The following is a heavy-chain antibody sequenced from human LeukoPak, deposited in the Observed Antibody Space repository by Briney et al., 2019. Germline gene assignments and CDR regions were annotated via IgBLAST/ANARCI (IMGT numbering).Heavy chain of an antibody. Sequence: GSLRLSCAAYGFTFSNAWMSWVRQAPGKGLEWVGRIKSKTDGGTTDYAAPVKGRFTISRDDSKNTLYLQMNSLKTEDTAVYYCTTDPSYEVVGANDYWGQGTLVTVSS. CDR3: TTDPSYEVVGANDY. CDR2: IKSKTDGGTT. J-gene: IGHJ4*02. D-gene: IGHD2-15*01. V-gene: IGHV3-15*01. CDR1: GFTFSNAW.